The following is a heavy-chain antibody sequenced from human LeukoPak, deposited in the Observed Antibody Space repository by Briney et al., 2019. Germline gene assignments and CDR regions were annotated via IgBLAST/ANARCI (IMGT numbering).Heavy chain of an antibody. J-gene: IGHJ1*01. D-gene: IGHD3-10*01. CDR3: AKDRGYYGSGSYKEYFQH. CDR2: ISGGGDST. Sequence: GGSLRLSCAASGFTFSSYAMHWVRQAPGKGLEWVSTISGGGDSTFYADSVTGRFTISRDNSKHTQYLQMNSLRAEDTAVYYCAKDRGYYGSGSYKEYFQHWGQGTLVTVSS. V-gene: IGHV3-23*01. CDR1: GFTFSSYA.